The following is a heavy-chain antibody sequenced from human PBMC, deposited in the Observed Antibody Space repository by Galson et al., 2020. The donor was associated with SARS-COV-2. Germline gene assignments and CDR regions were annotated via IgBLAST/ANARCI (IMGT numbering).Heavy chain of an antibody. D-gene: IGHD6-19*01. CDR2: ITSSSSDI. CDR1: GFTFSSYS. CDR3: AGPSSGWYVWFDP. J-gene: IGHJ5*02. V-gene: IGHV3-21*01. Sequence: GGSLRLSCAASGFTFSSYSMNWVRQAPGKGLEWVSSITSSSSDIYYADSVKGRFTISRDNAQNSLYLQMNSLRAEDTAVYYCAGPSSGWYVWFDPWGQGTLVTVSS.